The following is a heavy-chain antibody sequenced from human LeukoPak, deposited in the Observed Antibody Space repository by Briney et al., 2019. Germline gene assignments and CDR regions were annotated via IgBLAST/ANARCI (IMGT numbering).Heavy chain of an antibody. CDR1: GGTFSSYA. D-gene: IGHD6-19*01. V-gene: IGHV1-69*04. CDR3: ATCPGIAVAGTVYYYYYGMDV. J-gene: IGHJ6*02. CDR2: IIPILGIA. Sequence: SVKVSCKASGGTFSSYAISWVRQAPGQGLEWMGRIIPILGIANYAQKFQGRVTITADKSTSTAYMELSSLRSEDTAVYYCATCPGIAVAGTVYYYYYGMDVWGQGTTVTASS.